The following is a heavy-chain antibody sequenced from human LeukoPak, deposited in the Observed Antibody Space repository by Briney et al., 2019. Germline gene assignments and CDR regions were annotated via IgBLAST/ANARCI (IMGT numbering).Heavy chain of an antibody. CDR2: IYSDYTT. J-gene: IGHJ4*02. CDR1: GFTVGSNY. CDR3: ATADSNGATYFDY. D-gene: IGHD3-22*01. V-gene: IGHV3-53*01. Sequence: PGGSLRLSCAASGFTVGSNYMSWVRQAPGKGLECVSIIYSDYTTYYADSVKGRITISRDNSKNTVYLQINSLRAEDTAVYYCATADSNGATYFDYWGQGILVTVSS.